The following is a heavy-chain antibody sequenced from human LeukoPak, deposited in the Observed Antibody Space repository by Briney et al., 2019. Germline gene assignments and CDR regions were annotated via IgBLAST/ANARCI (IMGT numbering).Heavy chain of an antibody. Sequence: NPGGSLRLSCAASGFTFSSYSMNWVRQAPGKGLEWVSSISSSSSYIYYADSVKGRFTISRDNAKNSLYLQMNSLRAEDTAVYYCARAHCSGGSCYSGPADAFDIWGQGTMVTVSS. V-gene: IGHV3-21*01. D-gene: IGHD2-15*01. CDR3: ARAHCSGGSCYSGPADAFDI. CDR1: GFTFSSYS. CDR2: ISSSSSYI. J-gene: IGHJ3*02.